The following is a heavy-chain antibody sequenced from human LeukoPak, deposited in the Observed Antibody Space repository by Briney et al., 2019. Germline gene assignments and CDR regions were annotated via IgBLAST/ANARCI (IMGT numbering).Heavy chain of an antibody. CDR2: ITCNSNTI. Sequence: GGSLRLSCAASGFTFSSYTMNWVRQAPGKGLEWVSYITCNSNTISYADSVKGRFTFSRDNAKNSLYLQMNSLRDEDTAVYFCARDGHYAFDIWGQGTMVTVSS. CDR1: GFTFSSYT. J-gene: IGHJ3*02. V-gene: IGHV3-48*02. D-gene: IGHD3/OR15-3a*01. CDR3: ARDGHYAFDI.